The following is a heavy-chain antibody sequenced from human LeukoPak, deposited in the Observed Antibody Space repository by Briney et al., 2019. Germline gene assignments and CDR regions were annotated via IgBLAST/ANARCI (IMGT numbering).Heavy chain of an antibody. CDR3: AREFPSGSSWYTVDY. Sequence: GGSLRLSCAASGFTVSNYAMSWVRQAPGKGLEWVSAISGSKTYYTDSVKGRFTVSRVNSKNTLYLQMNGLRAEDTAVYYCAREFPSGSSWYTVDYWGQGALVTVSS. CDR1: GFTVSNYA. V-gene: IGHV3-23*01. J-gene: IGHJ4*02. CDR2: ISGSKT. D-gene: IGHD6-13*01.